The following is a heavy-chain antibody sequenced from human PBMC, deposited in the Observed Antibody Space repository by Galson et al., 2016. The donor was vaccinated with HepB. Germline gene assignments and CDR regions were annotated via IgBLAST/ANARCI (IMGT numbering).Heavy chain of an antibody. Sequence: SVKVSCKASGYSFTGYYIHWVRQAPGQGLEWMGWINPNTGDINYAQKFQGRVTMTRDTSTSTALVELSRLRSDDTAVYYCARDFYDRNGYKITGPFDIWGQGTMVTV. CDR1: GYSFTGYY. CDR3: ARDFYDRNGYKITGPFDI. J-gene: IGHJ3*02. V-gene: IGHV1-2*02. D-gene: IGHD3-22*01. CDR2: INPNTGDI.